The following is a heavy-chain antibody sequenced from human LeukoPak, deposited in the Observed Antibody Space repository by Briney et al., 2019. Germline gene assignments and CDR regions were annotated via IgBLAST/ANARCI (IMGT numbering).Heavy chain of an antibody. J-gene: IGHJ4*02. CDR2: ISYDGSNK. CDR3: AKSDLGHRSRQVGHFDY. CDR1: GFTFSSYG. Sequence: GGSLRLSCAASGFTFSSYGMHWVRQAPGKGLEWVAVISYDGSNKYYTDSVKGRFTISRDNSKNTLYLQMNSLRTEDTAVYYCAKSDLGHRSRQVGHFDYWGQGTLVTVSS. D-gene: IGHD2-15*01. V-gene: IGHV3-30*18.